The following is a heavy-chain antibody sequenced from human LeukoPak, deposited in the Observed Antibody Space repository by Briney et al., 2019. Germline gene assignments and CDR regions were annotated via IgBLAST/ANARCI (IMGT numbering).Heavy chain of an antibody. Sequence: GGSLRLSCAASGFSLRNYSMNWVRQAPGKGLEWVSFISSSSTYIYYADSVKGRFTISRDNAKNSLYLQMNSLRAEDTAVYYCARDPPFIIGTTFFDYWGQGTLVTVSS. CDR1: GFSLRNYS. CDR2: ISSSSTYI. D-gene: IGHD1-20*01. J-gene: IGHJ4*02. V-gene: IGHV3-21*01. CDR3: ARDPPFIIGTTFFDY.